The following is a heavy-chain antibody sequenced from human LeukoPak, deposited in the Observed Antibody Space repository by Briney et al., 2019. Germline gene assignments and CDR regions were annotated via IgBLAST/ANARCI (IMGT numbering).Heavy chain of an antibody. CDR3: ARQGIAAAAPFDY. CDR2: IYYSGST. Sequence: SETLSLTCTVSGGSISSYYWSWIRQPPGKGLEWIGYIYYSGSTNYNPSLKSRVTISVDTSKNQFSLKLSSMTAADTAVYYCARQGIAAAAPFDYWGQGTLVTVSS. J-gene: IGHJ4*02. V-gene: IGHV4-59*08. D-gene: IGHD6-13*01. CDR1: GGSISSYY.